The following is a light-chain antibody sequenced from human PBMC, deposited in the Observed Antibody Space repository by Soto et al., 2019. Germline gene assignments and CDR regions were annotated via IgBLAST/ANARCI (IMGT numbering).Light chain of an antibody. Sequence: QSALTQPASVSGSPGQSITISCTGTSSDVGGYNYVSWYQQDPGKAPKLMIYDVTNRPSGVCNRFSGSKSGNTASLTISGLQAEDEADYYCTSYTSSITRYVFGGGTKLTVL. CDR1: SSDVGGYNY. CDR3: TSYTSSITRYV. J-gene: IGLJ3*02. V-gene: IGLV2-14*01. CDR2: DVT.